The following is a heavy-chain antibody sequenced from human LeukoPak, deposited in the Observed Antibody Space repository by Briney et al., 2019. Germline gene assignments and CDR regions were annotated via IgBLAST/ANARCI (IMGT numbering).Heavy chain of an antibody. J-gene: IGHJ3*02. Sequence: PSQTLSLTCAVPGGSISSGGYSWSWIRQPPGKGLEWIGYIYHSGSTYYNPSLKSRVTISVDRSKNQFSLKLSSVTAADTAVYYCARVPDRGGKSAFDIWGQGTMVTVSS. CDR1: GGSISSGGYS. CDR2: IYHSGST. D-gene: IGHD1-26*01. V-gene: IGHV4-30-2*01. CDR3: ARVPDRGGKSAFDI.